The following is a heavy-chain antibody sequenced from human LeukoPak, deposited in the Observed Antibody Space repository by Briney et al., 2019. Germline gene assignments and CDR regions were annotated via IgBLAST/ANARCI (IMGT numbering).Heavy chain of an antibody. CDR3: AKGRGPAE. J-gene: IGHJ4*02. Sequence: GGSLRLSCAASGFTFSDYHMSGIGEAPGKGLEGVAYISRGSSYANYADSVTGRFTPSRDTAKHPLYLQMNSLRAEDTAVYYCAKGRGPAEWGQGNLVTVSS. CDR1: GFTFSDYH. D-gene: IGHD5-12*01. V-gene: IGHV3-11*05. CDR2: ISRGSSYA.